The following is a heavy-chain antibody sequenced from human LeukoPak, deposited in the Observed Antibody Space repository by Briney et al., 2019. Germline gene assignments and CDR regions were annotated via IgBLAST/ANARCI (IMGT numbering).Heavy chain of an antibody. J-gene: IGHJ6*03. CDR2: ISAYNGNT. V-gene: IGHV1-18*01. CDR3: ARAYYYYYMDV. Sequence: ASVKVSCKASGYTFTSYGISWVRQAPGQGLEWMGWISAYNGNTNYAQKFQGRVTITRNTSISTAYMELSSLRSEDTAVYYCARAYYYYYMDVWGKGTTVTVSS. CDR1: GYTFTSYG.